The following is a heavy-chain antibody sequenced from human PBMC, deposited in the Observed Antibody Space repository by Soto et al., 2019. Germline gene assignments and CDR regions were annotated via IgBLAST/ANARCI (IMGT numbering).Heavy chain of an antibody. CDR2: ISGSGGST. V-gene: IGHV3-23*01. Sequence: VGSLRLSCAASGFTFSSYAMSWVRQAPGKGLEWVSAISGSGGSTYYADSVKGRFTISRDNSKNTLYLQMNSLRAEDTAVYYCSKDVYGSGTYLFFDYWGQGTLVTVSS. D-gene: IGHD3-10*01. CDR3: SKDVYGSGTYLFFDY. J-gene: IGHJ4*02. CDR1: GFTFSSYA.